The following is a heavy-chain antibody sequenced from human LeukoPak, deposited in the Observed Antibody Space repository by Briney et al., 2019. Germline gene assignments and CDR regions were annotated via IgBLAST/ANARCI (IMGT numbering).Heavy chain of an antibody. V-gene: IGHV4-4*02. D-gene: IGHD3-9*01. J-gene: IGHJ5*02. CDR3: ARAGTGYYSANWFDP. CDR2: IYHSGST. CDR1: GGSISSSNW. Sequence: SETLSLTCAVSGGSISSSNWWNWVRQPPGKGLEWIGEIYHSGSTNYNPSLKSRVTISVDKSKNQFSLKLSSVTAADTAVYYCARAGTGYYSANWFDPWGQGTLVTVSS.